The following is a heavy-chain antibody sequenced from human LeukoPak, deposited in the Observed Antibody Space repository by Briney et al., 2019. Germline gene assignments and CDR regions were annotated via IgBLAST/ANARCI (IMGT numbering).Heavy chain of an antibody. V-gene: IGHV1-69*13. Sequence: ASVKVPCKASGGTFSSYAISWVRQAPGQGLEWMGGIIPIFGTANYAQKFQGRVTITADESTSTAYMELSSLRSEDTAVYYCARARYCSGGSCPFYYYYGMDVWGQGTTVTVSS. CDR2: IIPIFGTA. D-gene: IGHD2-15*01. CDR1: GGTFSSYA. J-gene: IGHJ6*02. CDR3: ARARYCSGGSCPFYYYYGMDV.